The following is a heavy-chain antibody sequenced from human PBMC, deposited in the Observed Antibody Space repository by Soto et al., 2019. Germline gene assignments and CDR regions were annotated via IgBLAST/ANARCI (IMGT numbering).Heavy chain of an antibody. D-gene: IGHD6-6*01. V-gene: IGHV3-30*04. CDR2: ISYDGSNK. Sequence: GGSLRLSCAASGFTFSSYAMHWVRQAPGKGLEWVAVISYDGSNKYYADSVKGRFTISRDNSKNTLYLQMNSLRAEDTAVYYCADLIGSSSAGEGVYWGQGTLVTVSS. J-gene: IGHJ4*02. CDR1: GFTFSSYA. CDR3: ADLIGSSSAGEGVY.